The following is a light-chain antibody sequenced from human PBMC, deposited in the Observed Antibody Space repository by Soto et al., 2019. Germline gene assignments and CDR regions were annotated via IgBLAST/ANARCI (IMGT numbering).Light chain of an antibody. CDR2: DVT. CDR1: SSDVGGYNY. Sequence: QSALTQPASVSGSPGQSITISCTGISSDVGGYNYVSWYQQHPVKAPKLLIYDVTNRPSGVSDRFSGSKSGNTASLTISGLQAEDAADYYCSSYTGSSTPYVFGTGTKLTVL. J-gene: IGLJ1*01. CDR3: SSYTGSSTPYV. V-gene: IGLV2-14*01.